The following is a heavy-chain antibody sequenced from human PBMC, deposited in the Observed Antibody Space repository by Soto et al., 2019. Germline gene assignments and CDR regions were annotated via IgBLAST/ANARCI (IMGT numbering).Heavy chain of an antibody. CDR1: GYTFTSYD. J-gene: IGHJ5*02. V-gene: IGHV1-8*01. D-gene: IGHD3-3*01. CDR2: MNPNSGNT. CDR3: ARGGVITIFGVVIRGWSDP. Sequence: QVQLVQSGAEMKKPGASVKVSCKASGYTFTSYDINWVRQATGQGLEWMGWMNPNSGNTGYAQKFQGRVTMTRNTSISTAYMELSSLRSEDTAVYYCARGGVITIFGVVIRGWSDPWGQGTLVTVSS.